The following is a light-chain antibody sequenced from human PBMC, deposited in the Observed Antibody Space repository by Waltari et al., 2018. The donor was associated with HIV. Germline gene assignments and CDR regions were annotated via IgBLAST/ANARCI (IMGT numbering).Light chain of an antibody. Sequence: DIQMTQSPSTLSASLGDRVTITCRASQGISSWLAWYQQKPGKAPKLLIYKASSLESGVPSRFSGSGSGTEFTLTISSLQPDDFATYYCQQYNSYPWTFGQGTKVEIK. CDR1: QGISSW. V-gene: IGKV1-5*03. J-gene: IGKJ1*01. CDR2: KAS. CDR3: QQYNSYPWT.